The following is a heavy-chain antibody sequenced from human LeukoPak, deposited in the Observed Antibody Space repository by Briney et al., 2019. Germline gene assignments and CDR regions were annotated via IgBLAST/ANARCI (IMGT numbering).Heavy chain of an antibody. Sequence: PSETLSLTCTVSGGSTSSYYWSWIRQPPGSGLEWIGYIYYSGSTNYNPSLKSRVTISVDTSKNQFSLKLSSVTAADTAVYYCARAKYGSGSYYYDYWGQGTLVTVSS. D-gene: IGHD3-10*01. CDR1: GGSTSSYY. CDR2: IYYSGST. V-gene: IGHV4-59*01. J-gene: IGHJ4*02. CDR3: ARAKYGSGSYYYDY.